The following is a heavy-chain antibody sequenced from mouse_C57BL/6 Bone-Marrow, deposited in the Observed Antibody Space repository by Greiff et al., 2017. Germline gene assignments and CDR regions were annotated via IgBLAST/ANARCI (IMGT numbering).Heavy chain of an antibody. V-gene: IGHV1-84*01. CDR2: IYPGSGNT. Sequence: LMESGPELVKPGASVKISCKASGYTFTDYYINWVKQRPGQGLEWIGWIYPGSGNTKYNEKFKGKATLTVDTSSSTSYMQLSSLTSEDSAVYFCASYDYDDFDYWGQGTTLTVSS. D-gene: IGHD2-4*01. CDR1: GYTFTDYY. CDR3: ASYDYDDFDY. J-gene: IGHJ2*01.